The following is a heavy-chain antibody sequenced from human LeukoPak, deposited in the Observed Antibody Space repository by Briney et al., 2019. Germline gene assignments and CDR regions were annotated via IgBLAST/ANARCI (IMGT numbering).Heavy chain of an antibody. V-gene: IGHV3-15*01. Sequence: GGSLRLSCAASGFTFSNAWVSWVRQAPGKGLEWVGRIKSKTDGGTTEYAAPVKGRFTISRDDSKNTLYLQMHSLKSEDTAVYYCTAPRREIAVAGGDYWGQGTLVTVSS. D-gene: IGHD6-19*01. CDR3: TAPRREIAVAGGDY. CDR1: GFTFSNAW. CDR2: IKSKTDGGTT. J-gene: IGHJ4*02.